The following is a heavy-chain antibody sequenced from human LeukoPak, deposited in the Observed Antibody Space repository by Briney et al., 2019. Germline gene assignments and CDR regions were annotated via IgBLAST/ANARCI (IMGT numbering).Heavy chain of an antibody. CDR1: GFTFSSYS. Sequence: GGSLRLSCAASGFTFSSYSMNWVRQAPGKGLEWVSYISSSSSTIYYADSVKGRFTISRDNAKNSLYLQMNSLRAEDTAVYYCANQAPFGYGRIDYWGQGTLVTVSS. J-gene: IGHJ4*02. V-gene: IGHV3-48*01. CDR3: ANQAPFGYGRIDY. D-gene: IGHD5-18*01. CDR2: ISSSSSTI.